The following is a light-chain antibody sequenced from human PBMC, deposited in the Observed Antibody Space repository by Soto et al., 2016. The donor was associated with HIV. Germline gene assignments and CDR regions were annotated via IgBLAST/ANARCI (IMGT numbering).Light chain of an antibody. CDR3: QVWDRSSDRPNWV. J-gene: IGLJ3*02. V-gene: IGLV3-21*02. CDR1: NIGSKG. Sequence: SYELTQPPSVSVAPGQTAKIPCGGNNIGSKGVQWYQQKSGQAPVLVVYDDSDRPSGIPERFSGSNSGNTATLTISRVEVGDEADYYCQVWDRSSDRPNWVFGEGTKLTIL. CDR2: DDS.